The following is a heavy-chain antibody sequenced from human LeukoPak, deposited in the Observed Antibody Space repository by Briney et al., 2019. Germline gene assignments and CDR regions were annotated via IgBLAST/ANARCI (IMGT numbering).Heavy chain of an antibody. CDR3: AKSGDDILTGYLDY. V-gene: IGHV3-23*01. J-gene: IGHJ4*02. D-gene: IGHD3-9*01. Sequence: GGSLRLSCAASGFTFSSYAMSWVRQAPGKGLEWVSAISGSGGSTYYADSVKGRFTISRDNSKNTLYLQMNCLRAEDTAVYYCAKSGDDILTGYLDYWGQGTLVTVSS. CDR2: ISGSGGST. CDR1: GFTFSSYA.